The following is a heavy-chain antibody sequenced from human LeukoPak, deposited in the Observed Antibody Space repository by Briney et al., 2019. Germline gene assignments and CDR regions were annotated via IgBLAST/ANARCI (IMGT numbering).Heavy chain of an antibody. J-gene: IGHJ6*04. D-gene: IGHD3-10*01. CDR3: ARHAQLLWFGPNFHTHYDPLDV. V-gene: IGHV3-11*01. Sequence: GGSLRLSCAASGFTFSDYYMSWIRQAPGKGLEWVSYISSSGSTIYYADSVKGRFTISRDNAKNSLYLQMNSLRAEDTAVYYCARHAQLLWFGPNFHTHYDPLDVWGKGTTVTISS. CDR1: GFTFSDYY. CDR2: ISSSGSTI.